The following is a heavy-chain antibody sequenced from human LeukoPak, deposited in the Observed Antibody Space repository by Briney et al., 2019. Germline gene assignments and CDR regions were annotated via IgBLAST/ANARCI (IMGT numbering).Heavy chain of an antibody. CDR2: IYSSGIT. CDR3: AGDIVGVVHSDHYYFDC. CDR1: GGSISSGSYY. V-gene: IGHV4-61*02. Sequence: PSETLSLTCTVSGGSISSGSYYWTWIRQPAGKGLEWIGRIYSSGITNYNPSLKSRVTISIDTSENQFSLKLSSVTAADTAVYYCAGDIVGVVHSDHYYFDCWGQGTLVTVSS. D-gene: IGHD1-26*01. J-gene: IGHJ4*02.